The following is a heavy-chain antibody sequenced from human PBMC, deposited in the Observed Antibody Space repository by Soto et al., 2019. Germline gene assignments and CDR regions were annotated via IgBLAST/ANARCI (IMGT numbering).Heavy chain of an antibody. D-gene: IGHD5-12*01. V-gene: IGHV3-30*18. CDR2: MSYDGSNE. CDR1: GFTFSTYA. J-gene: IGHJ4*02. CDR3: AKDRGYSGYDSLDY. Sequence: GGSLRLSCAASGFTFSTYAMHWVRQAPGKGLEWVALMSYDGSNEHYADSVKGRFTISRDNSKNMLYLQMNSLRPEDTAVYYCAKDRGYSGYDSLDYWGQGTLVTAPQ.